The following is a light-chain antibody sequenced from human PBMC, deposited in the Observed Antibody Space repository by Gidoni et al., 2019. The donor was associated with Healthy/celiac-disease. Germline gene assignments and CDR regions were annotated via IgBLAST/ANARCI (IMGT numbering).Light chain of an antibody. J-gene: IGKJ2*01. CDR3: QQYNSYPMYT. CDR2: KAS. Sequence: IQMNQSPSTLSASVGGRVYITCKASQRISSWLAWYQQKPGTAPKLLIYKASSLESGVLSRFIGSGSGTEFTLPISSLQPDDFATNYCQQYNSYPMYTFGQGTKLEIK. V-gene: IGKV1-5*03. CDR1: QRISSW.